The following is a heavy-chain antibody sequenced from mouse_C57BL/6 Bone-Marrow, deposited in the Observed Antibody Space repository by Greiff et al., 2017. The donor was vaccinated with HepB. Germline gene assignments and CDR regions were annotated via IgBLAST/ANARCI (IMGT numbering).Heavy chain of an antibody. CDR2: INPYNGGT. CDR3: ARPRYYGSSYDY. Sequence: EVKLQESGPVLVKPGASVKMSCKASGYTFTDYYMNWVKQSHGKSLEWIGVINPYNGGTSYNQKFKGKATLTVDKSSSTAYMELNSLTSEDSAVYYCARPRYYGSSYDYWGQGTTLTVSS. J-gene: IGHJ2*01. V-gene: IGHV1-19*01. D-gene: IGHD1-1*01. CDR1: GYTFTDYY.